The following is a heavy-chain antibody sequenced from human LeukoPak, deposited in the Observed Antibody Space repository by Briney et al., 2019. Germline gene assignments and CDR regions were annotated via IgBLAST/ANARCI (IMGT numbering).Heavy chain of an antibody. CDR2: IKHDGSEK. CDR3: ARDSGLRAVDY. J-gene: IGHJ4*02. Sequence: GGSLRLSCATSGFTFSSYWMTWLRQAPGKGLDWLTQIKHDGSEKYYVDSVKGRFTVSRDNAKNSLYLKMNSLRAEDTAVYYCARDSGLRAVDYWGQGTLVTVSS. CDR1: GFTFSSYW. V-gene: IGHV3-7*01. D-gene: IGHD5-12*01.